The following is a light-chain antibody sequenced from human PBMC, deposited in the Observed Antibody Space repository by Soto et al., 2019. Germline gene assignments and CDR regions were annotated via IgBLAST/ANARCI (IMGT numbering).Light chain of an antibody. J-gene: IGLJ3*02. CDR2: DVS. Sequence: QSALTQPASVSGSPGQSITISCTGTSSDVGAYNYVSWYQQHPGNAPKPMIYDVSGRPSGISNRFSGYKAGHTASLTISGLPAEDEADYCCASYTTSSTLMFGGGTKLTVL. CDR1: SSDVGAYNY. V-gene: IGLV2-14*01. CDR3: ASYTTSSTLM.